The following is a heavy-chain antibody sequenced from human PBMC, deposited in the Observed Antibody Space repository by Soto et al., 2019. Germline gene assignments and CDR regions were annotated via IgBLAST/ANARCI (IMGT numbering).Heavy chain of an antibody. D-gene: IGHD3-3*01. CDR1: GGSISSGDYV. Sequence: QVRLQESCPGLGKPSQTLSLTCTVSGGSISSGDYVWSCVRQPPGKGLEWIGYIYCTGSTSYNTSLKSRITMSVVTSKNQFSLKVSSVTAADTAVYFCARDDGYYRLYDYWGQGTLVTVSS. CDR3: ARDDGYYRLYDY. J-gene: IGHJ4*02. CDR2: IYCTGST. V-gene: IGHV4-30-4*01.